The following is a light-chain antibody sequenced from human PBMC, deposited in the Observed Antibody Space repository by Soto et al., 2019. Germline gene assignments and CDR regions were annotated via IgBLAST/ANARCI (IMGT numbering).Light chain of an antibody. CDR3: GTWDSSLSAAV. V-gene: IGLV1-51*01. J-gene: IGLJ1*01. Sequence: QSVLTQPPSVSAAPGQKVTISCSGSSSNIGYNSVSWYQQLPGTAPKLLIYDSNKRPSGIPDRFSASQSGTSATLAITGLQTGDAADYFCGTWDSSLSAAVFGAGTKVTVL. CDR1: SSNIGYNS. CDR2: DSN.